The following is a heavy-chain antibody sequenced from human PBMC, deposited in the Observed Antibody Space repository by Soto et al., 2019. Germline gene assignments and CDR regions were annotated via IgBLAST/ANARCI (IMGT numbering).Heavy chain of an antibody. CDR3: ARTAYYDYVWGSYRPGPYYFYGMDV. D-gene: IGHD3-16*02. CDR1: GGTFSSYA. Sequence: GASVKVSCKASGGTFSSYAISWVRQAPGQGLEWMGGIIPIFGTANYAQKFQGRVTITADESTSTAYMELSSLRSEDTAVYYCARTAYYDYVWGSYRPGPYYFYGMDVWGQGTTVTAP. V-gene: IGHV1-69*13. CDR2: IIPIFGTA. J-gene: IGHJ6*02.